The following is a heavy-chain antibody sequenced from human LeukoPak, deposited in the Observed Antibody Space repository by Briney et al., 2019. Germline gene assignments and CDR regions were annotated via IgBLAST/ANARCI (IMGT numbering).Heavy chain of an antibody. CDR1: GGSISSYY. CDR2: IYYSGST. J-gene: IGHJ4*02. CDR3: AIFLSGYYTYYFDY. V-gene: IGHV4-59*12. Sequence: SETLSLTCTVSGGSISSYYWSWIRQPPGKGLEWIGYIYYSGSTYYNPSLKSRVTISVDTSKNQFSLKLSSVTSADTAVYYCAIFLSGYYTYYFDYWGQGTLVTVSS. D-gene: IGHD3-22*01.